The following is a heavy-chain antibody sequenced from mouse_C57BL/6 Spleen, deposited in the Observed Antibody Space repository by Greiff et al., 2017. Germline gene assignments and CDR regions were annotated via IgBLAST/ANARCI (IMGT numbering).Heavy chain of an antibody. Sequence: QVQLQQPGAELVMPGASVKLSCKASGYTFTSYCMRWVKQRPGQGLVWIGEIDPSDSNTNYNQKFKGKSTLTVDKSSSTAYMQLSRLTAEDSAVYYCTRFYYGSDVGGWGQGATVTV. CDR2: IDPSDSNT. J-gene: IGHJ4*01. D-gene: IGHD1-1*01. V-gene: IGHV1-69*01. CDR3: TRFYYGSDVGG. CDR1: GYTFTSYC.